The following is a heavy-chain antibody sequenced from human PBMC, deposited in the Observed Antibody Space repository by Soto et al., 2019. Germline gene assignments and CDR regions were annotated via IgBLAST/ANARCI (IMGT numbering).Heavy chain of an antibody. D-gene: IGHD2-15*01. CDR3: AALGPTSVVTSYFFDY. CDR2: ISAYNGNT. V-gene: IGHV1-18*01. Sequence: ASVKVSCKASGYTFTSYGISWVRQAPGQGLEWMGWISAYNGNTNYAQKLQGRVTMTTDTSTSTAYMELRSLRSEGTAVYYCAALGPTSVVTSYFFDYWGRGTLVTVSS. CDR1: GYTFTSYG. J-gene: IGHJ4*02.